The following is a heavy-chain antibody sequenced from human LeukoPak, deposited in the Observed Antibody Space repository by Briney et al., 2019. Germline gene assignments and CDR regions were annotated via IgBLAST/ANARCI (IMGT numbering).Heavy chain of an antibody. J-gene: IGHJ4*02. CDR3: ARYRESNYVPNFDY. CDR1: GGSISSGGYY. V-gene: IGHV4-31*03. Sequence: SQTLSLTCTVSGGSISSGGYYWSWIRQRPGKGLEWIGYIYYSGSTYYNPSLKSRVTISVDTSKNQFSLKLSSVTAADTAVYYCARYRESNYVPNFDYWGQGTLVTVSS. CDR2: IYYSGST. D-gene: IGHD4-11*01.